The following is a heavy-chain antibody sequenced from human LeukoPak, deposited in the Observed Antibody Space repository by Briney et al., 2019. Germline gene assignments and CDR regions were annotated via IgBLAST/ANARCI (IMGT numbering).Heavy chain of an antibody. V-gene: IGHV4-34*01. Sequence: PSETLSLTSAVDGGSFSGYYWSWIRQPPGKGLEWIGEINHSGSTNYNQSLKSRVTISVDTSKNQFSLKLSSVTAADTAVYYCARGVDYGDYAGMDYWGQGTLVTVSS. CDR2: INHSGST. CDR1: GGSFSGYY. J-gene: IGHJ4*02. CDR3: ARGVDYGDYAGMDY. D-gene: IGHD4-17*01.